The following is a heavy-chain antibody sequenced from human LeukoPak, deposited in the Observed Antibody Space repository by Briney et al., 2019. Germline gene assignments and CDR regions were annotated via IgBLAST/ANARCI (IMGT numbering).Heavy chain of an antibody. CDR2: TGTSGGT. D-gene: IGHD6-19*01. V-gene: IGHV3-53*01. J-gene: IGHJ4*02. CDR3: AKDQTVGGTWGEVIFHY. Sequence: GGSLRLSCAASGFTVSSNYMSWVRQAPGKGLEWVAGMTGTSGGTYYADSVKGRFTISRDNSDSTLYLDINNLRAEDTAVYYCAKDQTVGGTWGEVIFHYWGQGTLVTVAS. CDR1: GFTVSSNY.